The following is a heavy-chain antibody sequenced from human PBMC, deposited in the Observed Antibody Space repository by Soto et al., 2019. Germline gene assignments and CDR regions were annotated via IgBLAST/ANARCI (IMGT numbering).Heavy chain of an antibody. CDR2: ISAYNGNT. Sequence: ASVKVSCKASGYTFTSYGISWVRQAPGQGLEWMGWISAYNGNTNYAQKLQGRVTMTTDTSTSTAYVELRSLRSDDTAVYYCAAYYDFWSGHNRGYYYGMDVWGQGTTVTVSS. CDR3: AAYYDFWSGHNRGYYYGMDV. V-gene: IGHV1-18*04. D-gene: IGHD3-3*01. J-gene: IGHJ6*02. CDR1: GYTFTSYG.